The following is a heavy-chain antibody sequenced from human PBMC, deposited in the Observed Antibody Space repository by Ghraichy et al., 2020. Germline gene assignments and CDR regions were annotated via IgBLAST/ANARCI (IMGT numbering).Heavy chain of an antibody. D-gene: IGHD3-3*01. CDR3: ARGVDFWSGYQQIGTYYYYGMDV. CDR2: IIPIFGAE. CDR1: GGTFSSYA. V-gene: IGHV1-69*13. J-gene: IGHJ6*02. Sequence: SVKVSCKASGGTFSSYAISWVRQAPGKGLEWMGGIIPIFGAENYAQKFQGRVTITADESTSTAYMALSSLRSEDTAGYYCARGVDFWSGYQQIGTYYYYGMDVWCQGTTVTISS.